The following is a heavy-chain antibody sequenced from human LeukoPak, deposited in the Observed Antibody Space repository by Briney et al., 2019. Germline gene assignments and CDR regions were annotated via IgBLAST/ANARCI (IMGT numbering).Heavy chain of an antibody. CDR3: AKTTGGNAYDYLDY. D-gene: IGHD5-12*01. J-gene: IGHJ4*02. Sequence: GGSLRLSCAASGFTFSSAAMTRVRQAPGKGLEWVSLIASSGGSTYYADSVKGRFTISRDNSKNTLYLQMNSLRADDTAVYYCAKTTGGNAYDYLDYWGQGTLVTVSS. CDR2: IASSGGST. V-gene: IGHV3-23*01. CDR1: GFTFSSAA.